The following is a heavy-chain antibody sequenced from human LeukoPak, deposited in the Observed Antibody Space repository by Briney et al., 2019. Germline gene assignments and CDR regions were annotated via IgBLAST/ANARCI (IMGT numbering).Heavy chain of an antibody. CDR2: INPNSGGT. J-gene: IGHJ5*02. CDR3: ARGGQQLVPMYWFDP. D-gene: IGHD6-13*01. CDR1: GVTFSDYA. V-gene: IGHV1-2*02. Sequence: EASVKVSCKASGVTFSDYALNWVRQAPGQGLEWMGWINPNSGGTNYAQKFQGRVTMTRDTSISTAYMELSRLRSDDTAVYYCARGGQQLVPMYWFDPWGQGTLVTVSS.